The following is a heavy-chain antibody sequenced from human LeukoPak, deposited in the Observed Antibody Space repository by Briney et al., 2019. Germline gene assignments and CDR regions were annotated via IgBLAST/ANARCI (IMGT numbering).Heavy chain of an antibody. CDR3: ARVLPTLGRSLASDWFDP. V-gene: IGHV1-2*02. D-gene: IGHD3-3*02. CDR2: INPNCGGT. CDR1: GYTFTGYY. J-gene: IGHJ5*02. Sequence: GASVKVSCKASGYTFTGYYMHWVRQAPGQGLEWMGWINPNCGGTNYAQKFQGRVTMTRDTSISTAYMELSRLRSDDTAVYYCARVLPTLGRSLASDWFDPWGQGTLVTVSS.